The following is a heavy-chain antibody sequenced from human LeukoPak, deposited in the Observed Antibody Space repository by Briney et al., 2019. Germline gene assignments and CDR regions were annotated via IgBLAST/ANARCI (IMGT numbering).Heavy chain of an antibody. D-gene: IGHD6-19*01. CDR3: ARGYKQWLVRGYYFDY. CDR2: ISSSSSYI. V-gene: IGHV3-21*01. Sequence: GGSLRLSCAASGFTFSSYSMNWVRQAPGKGLEWVSSISSSSSYIYYADSVKGRFTISRYNAKNSLYLQMNSLRAEDTAVYYCARGYKQWLVRGYYFDYWGQGTLVTVSS. J-gene: IGHJ4*02. CDR1: GFTFSSYS.